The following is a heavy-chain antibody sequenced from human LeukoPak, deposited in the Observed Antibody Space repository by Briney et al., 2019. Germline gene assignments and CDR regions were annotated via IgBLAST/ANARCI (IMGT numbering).Heavy chain of an antibody. V-gene: IGHV1-2*02. CDR2: INPNSGGT. CDR1: GYTFTGYY. CDR3: ARDLTGTTGTVFDP. D-gene: IGHD1-7*01. J-gene: IGHJ5*02. Sequence: ASVKVSCKASGYTFTGYYMHWVRQAPGQGLEWMGWINPNSGGTNYAQKFQGRVIMTRDTSISTAYMELSRLRSDDTAVYYCARDLTGTTGTVFDPWGQGTLVTVSS.